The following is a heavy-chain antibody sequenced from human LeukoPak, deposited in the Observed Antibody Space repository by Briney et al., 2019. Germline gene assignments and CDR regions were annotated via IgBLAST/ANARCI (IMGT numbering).Heavy chain of an antibody. D-gene: IGHD6-13*01. Sequence: NPSETLSLTCTVSGGSISSYYWSWIRQPPGKGLEWIGYIYYSGSTNYNPSLKSRVTISVDTSKNQFSLKLSSVTAADTAVYYCARGDSSSWYGYWYFDLWGRGTLVTVSS. CDR2: IYYSGST. CDR3: ARGDSSSWYGYWYFDL. V-gene: IGHV4-59*01. CDR1: GGSISSYY. J-gene: IGHJ2*01.